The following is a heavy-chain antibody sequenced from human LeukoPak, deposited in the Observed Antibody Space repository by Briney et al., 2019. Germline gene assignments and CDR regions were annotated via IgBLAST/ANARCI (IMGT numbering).Heavy chain of an antibody. Sequence: SETLSLTCTVSGGSICSLESIWLRQPPGKGLEWIGYMYNKGSTSYNPSLKSRVTISVDTSKNQFSLKVRSVTAADTAVYYCGTGPPGNTVAEDADDIWGQGAMVPISS. V-gene: IGHV4-59*11. CDR1: GGSICSLE. D-gene: IGHD6-19*01. J-gene: IGHJ3*02. CDR2: MYNKGST. CDR3: GTGPPGNTVAEDADDI.